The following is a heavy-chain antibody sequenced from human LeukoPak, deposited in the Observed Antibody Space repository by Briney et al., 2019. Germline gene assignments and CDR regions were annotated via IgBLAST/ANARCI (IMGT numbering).Heavy chain of an antibody. J-gene: IGHJ4*02. CDR2: ISYDGSNK. V-gene: IGHV3-30-3*01. CDR1: GFTFSSYA. D-gene: IGHD6-19*01. Sequence: GGSLRLSCAASGFTFSSYAMHWVRQAPGKGLEWVAVISYDGSNKYYADSVKGRFTISRDNSKNTMFLQMNSLRAEDTAVYYCAKELSGGWPFDYWGQGTLVTVSS. CDR3: AKELSGGWPFDY.